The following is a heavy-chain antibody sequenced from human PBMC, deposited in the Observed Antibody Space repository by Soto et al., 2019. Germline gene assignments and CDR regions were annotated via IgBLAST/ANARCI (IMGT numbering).Heavy chain of an antibody. V-gene: IGHV4-31*03. CDR3: ARTRPQPDCSSTSCPNWFDP. Sequence: SETLSLTCTVSGGSISSGGYYWSWIRQHPGKGLEWIGYIYYSGSTYYNPSLKSRVTISVDTSKNQFSLKLSSVTAADTAVYYCARTRPQPDCSSTSCPNWFDPWGQGTQVTVSS. CDR2: IYYSGST. D-gene: IGHD2-2*01. CDR1: GGSISSGGYY. J-gene: IGHJ5*02.